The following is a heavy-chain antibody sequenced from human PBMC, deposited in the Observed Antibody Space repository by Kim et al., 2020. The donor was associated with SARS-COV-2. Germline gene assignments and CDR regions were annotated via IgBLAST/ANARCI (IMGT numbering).Heavy chain of an antibody. CDR3: ARDESSSWYNWFDP. CDR1: GGTFSSYA. CDR2: IIPILGIA. Sequence: SVKVSCKASGGTFSSYAISWVRQAPGQGLEWMGRIIPILGIANYAQKFQGRVTITADKSTSTAYMELSSLRSEDTAVYYCARDESSSWYNWFDPWGQGTLITVSA. D-gene: IGHD6-13*01. J-gene: IGHJ5*02. V-gene: IGHV1-69*04.